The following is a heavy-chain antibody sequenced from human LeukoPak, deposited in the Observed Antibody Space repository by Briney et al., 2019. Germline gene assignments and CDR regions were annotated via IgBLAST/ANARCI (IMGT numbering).Heavy chain of an antibody. D-gene: IGHD3-22*01. J-gene: IGHJ3*02. V-gene: IGHV3-21*01. CDR1: GFTFSSYS. Sequence: GGSLRLSCAASGFTFSSYSMNWVRQAPGKVLEWVSSISSSSSYIYYADSVKGRFTISSDNAKISLYLQINSLRAEDTAVYYCTRDWDDSSRYLYAFDTWGQGKMVTVSS. CDR2: ISSSSSYI. CDR3: TRDWDDSSRYLYAFDT.